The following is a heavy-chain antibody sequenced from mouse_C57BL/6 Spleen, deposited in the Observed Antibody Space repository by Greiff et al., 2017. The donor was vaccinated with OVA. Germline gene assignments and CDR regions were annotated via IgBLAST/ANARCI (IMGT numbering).Heavy chain of an antibody. CDR1: GYTFTSYW. Sequence: VQLQQPGAELVKPGASVKLSCKASGYTFTSYWMHWVKQRPGQGLEWIGMIHPNSGSTNYNEKFKSKATLTVDKSSSTAYMQLSSLTSEDSAVYYCARDDYGSSYRIDYWGQGTTLTVSS. CDR3: ARDDYGSSYRIDY. V-gene: IGHV1-64*01. CDR2: IHPNSGST. D-gene: IGHD1-1*01. J-gene: IGHJ2*01.